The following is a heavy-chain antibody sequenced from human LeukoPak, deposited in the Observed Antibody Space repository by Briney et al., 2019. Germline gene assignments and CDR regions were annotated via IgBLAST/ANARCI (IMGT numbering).Heavy chain of an antibody. CDR2: IDSDGSTA. CDR1: GFSFGSYW. V-gene: IGHV3-74*01. Sequence: TGGSLILSCVGSGFSFGSYWMHWVRQAPGKGPVWVSHIDSDGSTATYGDPAKGRFTISRDNAKNTLYLQMSGLRVDDTAVYYCARVTAVEAGIDYWGQGTLVTVSS. D-gene: IGHD6-13*01. J-gene: IGHJ4*02. CDR3: ARVTAVEAGIDY.